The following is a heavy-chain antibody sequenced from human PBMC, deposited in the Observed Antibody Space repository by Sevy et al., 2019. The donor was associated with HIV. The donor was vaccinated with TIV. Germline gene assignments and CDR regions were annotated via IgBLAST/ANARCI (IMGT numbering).Heavy chain of an antibody. Sequence: GGSLRLSCAASGFTFSSYGMHWVRQAPGKGLEWVAVISYDGSNKYYADSVKGRFTISRDNSKNTLYLQMNSLGAEDTAVYYCAGVGSGSYSIDYWGQGTLVTVSS. V-gene: IGHV3-30*03. CDR2: ISYDGSNK. D-gene: IGHD1-26*01. J-gene: IGHJ4*02. CDR1: GFTFSSYG. CDR3: AGVGSGSYSIDY.